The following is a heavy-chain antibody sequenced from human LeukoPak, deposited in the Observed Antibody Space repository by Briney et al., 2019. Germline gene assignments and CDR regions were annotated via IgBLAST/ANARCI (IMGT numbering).Heavy chain of an antibody. J-gene: IGHJ4*02. Sequence: GGSLRLSCAASGFTFSSYWMNWARQAPGKGLEWVSTIYTGGNTYYAASVKGRFTISRDFSKNTVFLHMNSLRAGDTAMYYCARGDDSGYYDYFDYWGQGALVTVSS. CDR2: IYTGGNT. D-gene: IGHD3-22*01. CDR1: GFTFSSYW. V-gene: IGHV3-53*01. CDR3: ARGDDSGYYDYFDY.